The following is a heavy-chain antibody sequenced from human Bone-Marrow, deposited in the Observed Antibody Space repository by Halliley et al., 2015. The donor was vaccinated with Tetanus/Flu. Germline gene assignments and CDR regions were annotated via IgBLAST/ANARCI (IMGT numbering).Heavy chain of an antibody. Sequence: SLRLSCEASGSQFSNFWMTWVRQAPGKGLEWVANINQNGTETYYVDSVKGRFTISRDNSENSLTLQLSSLRAEDTAVYFCARGAVVVGWGHGTTVTVSS. CDR2: INQNGTET. CDR1: GSQFSNFW. J-gene: IGHJ6*02. CDR3: ARGAVVVG. V-gene: IGHV3-7*01. D-gene: IGHD1-26*01.